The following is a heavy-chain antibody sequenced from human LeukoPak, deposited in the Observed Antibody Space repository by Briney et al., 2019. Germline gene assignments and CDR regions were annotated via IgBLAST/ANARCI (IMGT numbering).Heavy chain of an antibody. Sequence: SETLSLTCTVSGGSISSGGYYWSWIRQHPGKGLEWIGYIYYSGSTYYNPSLKSRVTISVDTSKNQFSLKLSSVTAADTAVYYCASTPGSSGWYPYYFDYWGQGTLVTVSS. D-gene: IGHD6-19*01. CDR2: IYYSGST. V-gene: IGHV4-31*03. CDR1: GGSISSGGYY. J-gene: IGHJ4*02. CDR3: ASTPGSSGWYPYYFDY.